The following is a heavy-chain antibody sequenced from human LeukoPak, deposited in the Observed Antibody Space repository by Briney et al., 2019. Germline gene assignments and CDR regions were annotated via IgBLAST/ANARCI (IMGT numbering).Heavy chain of an antibody. CDR2: ISYDGSNK. CDR1: GFTFSSYG. D-gene: IGHD3-22*01. J-gene: IGHJ4*02. CDR3: AKDRGWFRYYYDSSGYYLDY. V-gene: IGHV3-30*18. Sequence: GGSLRLSCAASGFTFSSYGMHWVRQAPGKGLEWVAVISYDGSNKYYADSVRGRFTISRDNSKNTLYLQMNSLRAEDTAVYYCAKDRGWFRYYYDSSGYYLDYWGQGTLVTVSS.